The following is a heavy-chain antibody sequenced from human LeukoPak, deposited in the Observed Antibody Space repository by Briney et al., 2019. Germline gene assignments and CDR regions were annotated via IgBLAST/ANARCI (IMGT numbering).Heavy chain of an antibody. CDR1: GGSFSGYY. Sequence: SETLSLTCAVYGGSFSGYYWSWIRQPPGKGLEWIGEINHSGSTNYNPSLKSRVTISVDTSKNRFSLKLSSVTAADTAVYYCARSPSITMIEYYFDYWGQGTLVTVSS. V-gene: IGHV4-34*01. J-gene: IGHJ4*02. D-gene: IGHD3-22*01. CDR2: INHSGST. CDR3: ARSPSITMIEYYFDY.